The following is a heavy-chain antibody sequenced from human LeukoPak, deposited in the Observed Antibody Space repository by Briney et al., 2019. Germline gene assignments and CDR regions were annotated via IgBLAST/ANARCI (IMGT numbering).Heavy chain of an antibody. V-gene: IGHV3-23*01. D-gene: IGHD3-10*02. CDR1: GFTFSNYA. Sequence: GGSLRLSCAASGFTFSNYAMRWVRQAPGKGLEWVSGISGSGDSTYYADSMKGRFTISRDNAKNSLYLQMNSLRAEDTAVYYCAELGITMIGGVWGKGTTVTISS. CDR2: ISGSGDST. J-gene: IGHJ6*04. CDR3: AELGITMIGGV.